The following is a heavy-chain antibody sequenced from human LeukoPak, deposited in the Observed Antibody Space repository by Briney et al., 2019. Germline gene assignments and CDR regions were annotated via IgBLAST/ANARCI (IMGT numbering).Heavy chain of an antibody. Sequence: PGGSLRLSCAAAGFTFEDYSVHWVRQAPGKGLEWVSGISGNGDIIGYADSVQGRFTVSRDNAKNSLYLQMNSLRVEDTAVYYCARGGYSFDYLGQGTLVTVSS. CDR3: ARGGYSFDY. CDR1: GFTFEDYS. D-gene: IGHD5-12*01. V-gene: IGHV3-9*01. J-gene: IGHJ4*02. CDR2: ISGNGDII.